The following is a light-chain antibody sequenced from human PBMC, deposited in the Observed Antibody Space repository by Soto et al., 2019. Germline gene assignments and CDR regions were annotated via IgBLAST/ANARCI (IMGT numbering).Light chain of an antibody. CDR1: QRVSSN. CDR3: HRYNTWPGP. J-gene: IGKJ1*01. CDR2: DAS. V-gene: IGKV3-15*01. Sequence: IVRTHSPATLSMNPRERATLSCRASQRVSSNLAWYQQKVGQATRVLIYDASTRATGIPGTFRGSGSGTEFPLTISGLQSENFEFYSCHRYNTWPGPFGQGPR.